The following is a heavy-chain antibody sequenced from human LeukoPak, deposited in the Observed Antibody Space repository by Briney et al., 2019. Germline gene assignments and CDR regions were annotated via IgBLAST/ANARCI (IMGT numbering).Heavy chain of an antibody. CDR3: ARGVCSGGSCYTFDY. J-gene: IGHJ4*02. CDR2: IYHSGST. Sequence: PSETLSLTCAVSGYSISSGYYWGWIRQPPGKGLEWIGSIYHSGSTYYNPSLKSRVTISVDTSKNQFSLKLSSVTAADTAVYYCARGVCSGGSCYTFDYWGQGTLVTVSS. CDR1: GYSISSGYY. V-gene: IGHV4-38-2*01. D-gene: IGHD2-15*01.